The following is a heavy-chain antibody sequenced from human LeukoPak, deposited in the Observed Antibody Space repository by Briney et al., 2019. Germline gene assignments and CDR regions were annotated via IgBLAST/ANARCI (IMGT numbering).Heavy chain of an antibody. CDR2: IYYSGST. CDR1: GGSISSYY. Sequence: SETLSLTCTVSGGSISSYYWSWIRQPPGKGLEWIGYIYYSGSTNYNPSLKSRVTISVDTSKDQFSLKLSSVTAADTAVYYCARTYRNWFDPWGQGTLVTVSS. J-gene: IGHJ5*02. V-gene: IGHV4-59*08. CDR3: ARTYRNWFDP. D-gene: IGHD2-21*01.